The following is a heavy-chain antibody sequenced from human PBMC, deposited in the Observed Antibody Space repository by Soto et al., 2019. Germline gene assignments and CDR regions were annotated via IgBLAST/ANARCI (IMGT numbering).Heavy chain of an antibody. CDR3: ARDNGRENYYDSSGYWYYFDY. CDR2: IYYSGST. J-gene: IGHJ4*02. Sequence: ASETLSLTCAVSGGSISSGGYSWSWIRQPPGKGLEWIGYIYYSGSTNYNPSLKSRVTISVDTSKNQFSLKLSSVTAADTAVYYCARDNGRENYYDSSGYWYYFDYRGQGTLVTVSS. V-gene: IGHV4-61*08. CDR1: GGSISSGGYS. D-gene: IGHD3-22*01.